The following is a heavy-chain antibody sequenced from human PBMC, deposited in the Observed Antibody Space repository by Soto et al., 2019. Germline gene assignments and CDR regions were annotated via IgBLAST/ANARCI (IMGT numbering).Heavy chain of an antibody. D-gene: IGHD5-12*01. CDR2: ISYDGSNK. CDR3: AKREWLRSPPIFQH. CDR1: GFTFSSYG. V-gene: IGHV3-30*18. Sequence: GGSLRLSCAASGFTFSSYGMHWVRQAPGKGLEWVAVISYDGSNKYYADSVKGRFTISRDNSKNTLYLQMNSLRAEDTAVYYCAKREWLRSPPIFQHWGQGTLVTVSS. J-gene: IGHJ1*01.